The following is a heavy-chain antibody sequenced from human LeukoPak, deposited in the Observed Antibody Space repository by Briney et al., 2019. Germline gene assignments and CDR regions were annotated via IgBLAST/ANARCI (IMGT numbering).Heavy chain of an antibody. CDR1: GFTFSIYE. CDR2: ISSSGSTI. D-gene: IGHD5-12*01. CDR3: ARDLYNSGRSGIQEFDY. V-gene: IGHV3-48*03. J-gene: IGHJ4*02. Sequence: GGSLRLSCAASGFTFSIYEMNWVRQAPAKGLEWVSYISSSGSTIYYADSVKGRFTISRDNAKNSLYLQMNSLRAEDTAVYYCARDLYNSGRSGIQEFDYWGQGTLVTVSS.